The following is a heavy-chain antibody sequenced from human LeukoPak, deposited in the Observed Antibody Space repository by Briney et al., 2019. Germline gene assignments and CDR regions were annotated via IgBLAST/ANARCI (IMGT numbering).Heavy chain of an antibody. CDR3: ARDPTSNSGSYGWYFDI. V-gene: IGHV4-39*07. D-gene: IGHD1-26*01. CDR2: IYYSGST. CDR1: GGSISSSSYY. Sequence: PSETLSLTCTVSGGSISSSSYYWGWIRQPPGKGLEWIGSIYYSGSTYYNPSLKSRVTISVDTSKNQFSLKLSSVTAADTAVYYCARDPTSNSGSYGWYFDIWGQGTMVTVSS. J-gene: IGHJ3*02.